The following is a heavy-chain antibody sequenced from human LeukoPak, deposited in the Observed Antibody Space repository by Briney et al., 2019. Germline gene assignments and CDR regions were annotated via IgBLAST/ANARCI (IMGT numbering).Heavy chain of an antibody. J-gene: IGHJ4*02. Sequence: GGSLRLSCAASGFTFSSYAMSWVRQAPGKGLEWVSAISGSGGSTYYADSVKGRFTISRDNSKNTLYLQMNSLRAEDTAVYYCAKAADYGGNPGMFRFDYWGQGTLVTVSS. CDR2: ISGSGGST. D-gene: IGHD4-23*01. CDR3: AKAADYGGNPGMFRFDY. V-gene: IGHV3-23*01. CDR1: GFTFSSYA.